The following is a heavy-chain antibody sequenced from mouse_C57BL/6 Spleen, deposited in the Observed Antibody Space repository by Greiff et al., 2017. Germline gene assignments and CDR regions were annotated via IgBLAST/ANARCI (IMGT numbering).Heavy chain of an antibody. J-gene: IGHJ4*01. Sequence: QVQLQQPGPELVKPGASVKLSCKASGYTFTSYWMHWVKQRPGQGLEWIGNINPSNGGTNYNEKFKSKATLTVDKSSSTAYMQLSSLTSEDSAVYYCARCPSYGSPYYAMDYWGQGTSVTVSS. V-gene: IGHV1-53*01. CDR3: ARCPSYGSPYYAMDY. CDR2: INPSNGGT. CDR1: GYTFTSYW. D-gene: IGHD1-1*01.